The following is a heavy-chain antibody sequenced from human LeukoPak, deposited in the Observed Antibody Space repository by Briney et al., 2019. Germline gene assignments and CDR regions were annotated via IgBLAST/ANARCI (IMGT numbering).Heavy chain of an antibody. J-gene: IGHJ4*02. CDR1: GGSISSSDW. D-gene: IGHD6-13*01. CDR2: IYHSGSS. V-gene: IGHV4-4*02. CDR3: ATHIAAAYTFDY. Sequence: SETLSLTCAVSGGSISSSDWWSWVRQPPGKGLEWIGEIYHSGSSNYNPSLQSRVTISVDKSKNQFSLKLSSVTAADTAVYYCATHIAAAYTFDYWGQGTLVTVSS.